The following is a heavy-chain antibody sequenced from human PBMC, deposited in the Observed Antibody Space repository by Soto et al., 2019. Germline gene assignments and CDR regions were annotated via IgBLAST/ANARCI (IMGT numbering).Heavy chain of an antibody. J-gene: IGHJ6*02. D-gene: IGHD3-10*02. CDR1: GGSISSSNW. V-gene: IGHV4-4*02. CDR2: IYNSGST. CDR3: ASVREEYYYAIDV. Sequence: QVQLQESGPGLVKPSGTLSLTCAVSGGSISSSNWWSWVRQPPGQGLEWIGEIYNSGSTDYNPSLQSRASISVHKSKNQFCLTLISVTAADTVVYYCASVREEYYYAIDVGGQLTTVT.